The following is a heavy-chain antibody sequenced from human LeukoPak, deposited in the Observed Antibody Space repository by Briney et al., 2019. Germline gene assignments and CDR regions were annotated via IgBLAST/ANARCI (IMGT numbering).Heavy chain of an antibody. CDR3: ATPQRVLLWFGELLSPYHDAFDI. CDR1: GYTLTELS. J-gene: IGHJ3*02. Sequence: GASVKVSCKVSGYTLTELSMHWVRQAPGKGLERMGGFDPEDGETIYAQKFQGRVTMTEDTSTDTAYMELSSLRSEDTAVYYCATPQRVLLWFGELLSPYHDAFDIRGQGTMVTVSS. D-gene: IGHD3-10*01. V-gene: IGHV1-24*01. CDR2: FDPEDGET.